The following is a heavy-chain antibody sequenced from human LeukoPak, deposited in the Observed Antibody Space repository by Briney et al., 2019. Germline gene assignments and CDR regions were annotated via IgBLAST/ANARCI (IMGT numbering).Heavy chain of an antibody. CDR3: ARDWNYHALGY. CDR2: IRGSGDNT. D-gene: IGHD1-7*01. Sequence: QSGGSLRLSCAASGFTFSSYDMNWVRQAPGKGLDWVSAIRGSGDNTFYADSVKGRFTISRDNSKNTLYLQMNSLRAEDTAVYYCARDWNYHALGYWGQGTLVTVSS. V-gene: IGHV3-23*01. CDR1: GFTFSSYD. J-gene: IGHJ4*02.